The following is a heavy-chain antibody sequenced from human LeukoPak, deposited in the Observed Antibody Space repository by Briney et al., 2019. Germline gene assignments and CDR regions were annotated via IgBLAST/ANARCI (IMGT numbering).Heavy chain of an antibody. D-gene: IGHD5-12*01. Sequence: SETLSLTCTVSGGSISSGGYYWSWIRQHPGKGLEWIGYIYYSGSTYYNPSLKSRVTIPVDTSKNQFSLKLSSVTAADTAVYYCARDSTYSGYTHFDYWGQGTLVTVSS. J-gene: IGHJ4*02. CDR1: GGSISSGGYY. CDR3: ARDSTYSGYTHFDY. V-gene: IGHV4-31*03. CDR2: IYYSGST.